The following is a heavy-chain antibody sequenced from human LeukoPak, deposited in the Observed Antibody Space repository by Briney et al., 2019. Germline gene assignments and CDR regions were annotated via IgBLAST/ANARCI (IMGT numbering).Heavy chain of an antibody. CDR1: GFALSNHY. J-gene: IGHJ4*02. D-gene: IGHD3-16*01. CDR3: ARDSYATF. Sequence: GGSLRLSCAASGFALSNHYMNWVRQALGKGLEWVSIIYNDGKTYYADSVKGRFTISRDESKNTLYLQMNSLRAEDTAMYYCARDSYATFWGQGTLVTVSS. CDR2: IYNDGKT. V-gene: IGHV3-66*02.